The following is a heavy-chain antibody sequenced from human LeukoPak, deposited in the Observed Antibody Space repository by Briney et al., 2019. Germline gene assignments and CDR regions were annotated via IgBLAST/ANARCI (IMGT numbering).Heavy chain of an antibody. J-gene: IGHJ4*02. CDR2: ISYDGSNK. V-gene: IGHV3-30*18. D-gene: IGHD6-19*01. CDR1: GFTFSSYG. CDR3: AKTAVAGTSVYFDY. Sequence: GRSLRLSCAASGFTFSSYGMHWVRQAPGKGPEWVAVISYDGSNKYYADSVKGRFTISRDNSKNTLYLQMNSLRAEDTAVYYCAKTAVAGTSVYFDYWGQGTLVTVSS.